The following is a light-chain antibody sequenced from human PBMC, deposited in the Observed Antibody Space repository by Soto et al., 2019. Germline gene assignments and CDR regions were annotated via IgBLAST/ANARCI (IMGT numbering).Light chain of an antibody. Sequence: QSALTQPPSASGSPGQPVTISCTGTSSDVGGYNYVSWYQQLPDKAPQLMIYEVSKRPSGVPDRFAGSKSGNTASLTVSGLQAEDEADYYCSSYAGSNNLVFGGGTQLTVL. CDR3: SSYAGSNNLV. CDR2: EVS. J-gene: IGLJ2*01. CDR1: SSDVGGYNY. V-gene: IGLV2-8*01.